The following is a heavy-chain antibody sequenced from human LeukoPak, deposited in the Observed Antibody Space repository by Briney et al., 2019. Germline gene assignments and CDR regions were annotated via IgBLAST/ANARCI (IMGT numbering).Heavy chain of an antibody. D-gene: IGHD2-15*01. CDR1: GYTFTSYG. CDR2: ISAYNGNT. J-gene: IGHJ4*02. CDR3: ARVDLDYAGIVVVVAATPLGY. V-gene: IGHV1-18*01. Sequence: ASVKVSCKASGYTFTSYGISWVRQAPGQGLEWMGWISAYNGNTTYAQKLQGRVTMTTDTSTSTAYMELRSLRSDDTAVYYCARVDLDYAGIVVVVAATPLGYWGQGTLVTVSS.